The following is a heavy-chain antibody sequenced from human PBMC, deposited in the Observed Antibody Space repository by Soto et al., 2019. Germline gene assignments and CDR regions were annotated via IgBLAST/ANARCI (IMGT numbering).Heavy chain of an antibody. CDR3: ARSYYPHSGHIVVVPPSIGWFDP. Sequence: GGSLRLSCAASGFTFSSYSMNWVRQAPGKGLEWVSSISSSSSYIYYADTVKGLFTISRDNAKNSLYLQMNSLIAEHTAVYSCARSYYPHSGHIVVVPPSIGWFDPWVQGTLVTVSA. J-gene: IGHJ5*02. D-gene: IGHD2-2*01. CDR2: ISSSSSYI. CDR1: GFTFSSYS. V-gene: IGHV3-21*01.